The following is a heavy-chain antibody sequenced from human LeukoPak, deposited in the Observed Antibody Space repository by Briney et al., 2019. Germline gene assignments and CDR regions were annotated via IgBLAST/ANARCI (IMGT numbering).Heavy chain of an antibody. CDR2: ISAYNGNT. J-gene: IGHJ4*02. CDR1: GYTFTSYG. V-gene: IGHV1-18*01. CDR3: ARDSSLWFGELQVDY. D-gene: IGHD3-10*01. Sequence: GASVKVSCKSSGYTFTSYGISWVRQAPGQGLEWMGWISAYNGNTNYAQKLQGRVTMTTDTSTSTANMELRSLRSDDTAVYYCARDSSLWFGELQVDYWGQGTLVTVSS.